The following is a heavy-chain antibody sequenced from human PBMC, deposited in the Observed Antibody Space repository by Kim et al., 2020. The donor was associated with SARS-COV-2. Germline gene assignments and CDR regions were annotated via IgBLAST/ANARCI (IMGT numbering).Heavy chain of an antibody. V-gene: IGHV3-23*01. J-gene: IGHJ4*02. CDR2: ISGSGGST. CDR1: GFSFSTYS. D-gene: IGHD6-19*01. Sequence: LSLTCAASGFSFSTYSMSWVRQAPGKGLEWVSGISGSGGSTYYADSVKGRFTISRDNSKNTLYLQMNSLRDEDTAIYYCAKTGGSTGWYEMDYWGQG. CDR3: AKTGGSTGWYEMDY.